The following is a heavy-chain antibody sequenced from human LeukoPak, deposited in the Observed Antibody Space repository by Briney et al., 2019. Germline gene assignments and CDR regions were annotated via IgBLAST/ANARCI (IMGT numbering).Heavy chain of an antibody. V-gene: IGHV1-46*01. J-gene: IGHJ4*02. CDR3: ARGVKDCSSTSCEFDY. CDR2: INPSGGST. D-gene: IGHD2-2*01. CDR1: GYTFTSYY. Sequence: ASVKVSCKASGYTFTSYYMHWVRQAPGQGLEWIGIINPSGGSTSYAQKFQGRVTMARDMSTSTVYMELSSLRSEDTAVYYCARGVKDCSSTSCEFDYWGQGTLVTVSS.